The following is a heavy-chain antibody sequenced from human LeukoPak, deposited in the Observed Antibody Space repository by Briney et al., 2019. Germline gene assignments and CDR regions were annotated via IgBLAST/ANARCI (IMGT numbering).Heavy chain of an antibody. CDR2: IYYSGST. Sequence: YPSETLSLTCTVSGGSISSGDYYWSWIRQPPGKGLEWIGYIYYSGSTYYNPSLKSRVTISVDTSKNQFSLKLSSVTAADTAVYYCVTSRYCSSTSCPGIDYWGQGTLVTVSS. D-gene: IGHD2-2*01. V-gene: IGHV4-30-4*08. CDR3: VTSRYCSSTSCPGIDY. CDR1: GGSISSGDYY. J-gene: IGHJ4*02.